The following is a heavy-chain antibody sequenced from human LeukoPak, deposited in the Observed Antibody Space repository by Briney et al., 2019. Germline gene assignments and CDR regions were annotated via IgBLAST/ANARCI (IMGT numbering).Heavy chain of an antibody. J-gene: IGHJ3*02. CDR3: AKDRGVTMIPWAFDI. D-gene: IGHD3-22*01. Sequence: AGGSLRLSCAASGFTFSSYGMHWVRQAPGKGLEWVAVISYDGSNKYYADSVKGRFTISRDNSKNTLYLQMNSLRAEDTAVYYCAKDRGVTMIPWAFDIWGQGTMDTVSS. CDR2: ISYDGSNK. CDR1: GFTFSSYG. V-gene: IGHV3-30*18.